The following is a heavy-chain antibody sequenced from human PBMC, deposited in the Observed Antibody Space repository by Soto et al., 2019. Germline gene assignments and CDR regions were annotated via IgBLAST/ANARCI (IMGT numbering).Heavy chain of an antibody. D-gene: IGHD1-26*01. J-gene: IGHJ3*02. CDR1: GYTFTGYY. CDR2: INPNSGGT. CDR3: ARVLANYSGIYYGGAFDI. V-gene: IGHV1-2*04. Sequence: ASVKVSCKASGYTFTGYYMHWVRQAPGQGLEWMGWINPNSGGTNYAQKFQGWVTMTRDTSISTAYMELSRLRSDDTAVYYCARVLANYSGIYYGGAFDIWGQGTMVTVSS.